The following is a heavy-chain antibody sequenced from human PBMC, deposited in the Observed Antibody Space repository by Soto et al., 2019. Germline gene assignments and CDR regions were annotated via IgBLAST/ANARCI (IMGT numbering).Heavy chain of an antibody. CDR1: GYTFTSYG. CDR3: ARTRGYCSGRSCYSFDY. J-gene: IGHJ4*02. Sequence: QVQLVQSGAEVKKPGASVKVSCKASGYTFTSYGISWVRQAPGQGLEWMGWISAYNGNTNYAQKLQDRVTMTTDTSTSTAYRERRSLRSDDTAVYYCARTRGYCSGRSCYSFDYWGQETLVTVSS. V-gene: IGHV1-18*01. CDR2: ISAYNGNT. D-gene: IGHD2-15*01.